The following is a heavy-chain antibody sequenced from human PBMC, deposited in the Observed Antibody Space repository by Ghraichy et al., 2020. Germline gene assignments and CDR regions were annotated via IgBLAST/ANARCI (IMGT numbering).Heavy chain of an antibody. V-gene: IGHV3-23*01. CDR3: AKRAGGSGSKMYYFDY. J-gene: IGHJ4*02. CDR2: ISGSGGST. D-gene: IGHD3-10*01. CDR1: GFTFSSYA. Sequence: GGSLRLSCAASGFTFSSYAMSWVRQAPGKGLEWVSAISGSGGSTYYADSVKGRFTISRDNSKYTLYLQMNSLRAEDTAVYYCAKRAGGSGSKMYYFDYWGQGTLVTVSS.